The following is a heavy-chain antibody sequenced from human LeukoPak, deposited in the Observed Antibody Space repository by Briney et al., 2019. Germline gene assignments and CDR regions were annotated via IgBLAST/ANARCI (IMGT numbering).Heavy chain of an antibody. V-gene: IGHV1-8*03. CDR2: MNPNSGNT. CDR1: GYTFTSYD. CDR3: ARGAYYDFWSGYYYHENYFDY. D-gene: IGHD3-3*01. Sequence: ASVKVSCKASGYTFTSYDINWVRQATGQGLEWMGWMNPNSGNTGYAQKFQGRVTITRNTSIGTAYMELSSLRSEDTAVYYCARGAYYDFWSGYYYHENYFDYWGQGTLVTVSS. J-gene: IGHJ4*02.